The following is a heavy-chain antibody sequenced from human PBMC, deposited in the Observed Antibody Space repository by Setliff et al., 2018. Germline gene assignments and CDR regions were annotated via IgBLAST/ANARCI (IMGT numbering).Heavy chain of an antibody. CDR1: GGSFTPYY. CDR2: VYYSGTA. CDR3: ARNPDFLQYSFDL. V-gene: IGHV4-59*12. J-gene: IGHJ2*01. Sequence: TLSETLSLTCTVSGGSFTPYYWSWIRQPPGKGLEWIGYVYYSGTAYYNPSLKSRATISIDTSKSQFSLKLSSMTAADTALYYCARNPDFLQYSFDLWGRGTLVTVSS. D-gene: IGHD5-12*01.